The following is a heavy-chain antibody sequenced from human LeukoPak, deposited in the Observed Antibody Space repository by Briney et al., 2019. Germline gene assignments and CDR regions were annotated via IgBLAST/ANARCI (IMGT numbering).Heavy chain of an antibody. V-gene: IGHV3-23*01. J-gene: IGHJ4*02. Sequence: GGSLRLSCAASGFTFSGYAMSWVRQAPGKGLEWVSAISGSSGSTYYADSVKGRFTISRDNSRNTLYLQMNSLRADDTAVYYCAKSRPMAYHFDYWGQGTLVTVSS. CDR1: GFTFSGYA. CDR2: ISGSSGST. CDR3: AKSRPMAYHFDY. D-gene: IGHD2-2*01.